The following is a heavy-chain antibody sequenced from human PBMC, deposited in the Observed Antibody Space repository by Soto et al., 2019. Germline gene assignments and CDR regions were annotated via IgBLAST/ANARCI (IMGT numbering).Heavy chain of an antibody. D-gene: IGHD6-19*01. CDR2: INAGNSNT. CDR1: GYTFTSYA. V-gene: IGHV1-3*01. CDR3: ARDSYSSGWNFDY. Sequence: ASVKVSCKASGYTFTSYAMHWVRQAPGQRLEWMGWINAGNSNTKYSQKFQGRVTITRDTSASTAYMELSSLRSEDTAVYYCARDSYSSGWNFDYWGQGTPVTV. J-gene: IGHJ4*02.